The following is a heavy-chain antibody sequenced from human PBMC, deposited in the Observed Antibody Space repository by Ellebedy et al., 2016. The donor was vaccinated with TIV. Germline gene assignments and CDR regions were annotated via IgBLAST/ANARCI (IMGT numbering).Heavy chain of an antibody. J-gene: IGHJ4*02. V-gene: IGHV3-23*01. CDR3: AKHDQGGWYLD. CDR1: GITFRNYA. Sequence: PGGSLRLSCVASGITFRNYAMSWVRQAPGKGLKWISTITGSGGDTYYTDSVKGRFTISRDNSKNTLSLQMNSLGAEDTAVYFCAKHDQGGWYLDWGQGTLVTVSS. CDR2: ITGSGGDT. D-gene: IGHD6-19*01.